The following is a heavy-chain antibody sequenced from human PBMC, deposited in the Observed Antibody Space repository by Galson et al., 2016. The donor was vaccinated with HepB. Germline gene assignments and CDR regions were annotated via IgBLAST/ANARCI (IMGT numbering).Heavy chain of an antibody. V-gene: IGHV3-23*01. CDR1: GFTFSGYA. D-gene: IGHD5-24*01. Sequence: SLRLSCAASGFTFSGYAMSWVRQAPGKGLDWLSAVSAAGGRTYYADSVKGRFTISRDNSKNKPFLLLTSLTVEDTAIYYCANEVIWLQSPVYFDLWGRGNLVTVSS. J-gene: IGHJ4*01. CDR2: VSAAGGRT. CDR3: ANEVIWLQSPVYFDL.